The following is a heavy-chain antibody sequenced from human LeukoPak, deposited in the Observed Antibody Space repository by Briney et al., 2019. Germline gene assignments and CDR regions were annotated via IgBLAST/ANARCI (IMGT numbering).Heavy chain of an antibody. D-gene: IGHD3-10*01. CDR3: AKDIGSYYDY. CDR2: INPDGSTT. J-gene: IGHJ4*02. Sequence: GGSLRLSCAASGFTFSNYWMHWVRQDPGKGLVWVSFINPDGSTTNYADSVKGRFTISRDNSKNTLYLEMNSLRAEDTAVYYCAKDIGSYYDYWGQGILVTVSS. CDR1: GFTFSNYW. V-gene: IGHV3-74*01.